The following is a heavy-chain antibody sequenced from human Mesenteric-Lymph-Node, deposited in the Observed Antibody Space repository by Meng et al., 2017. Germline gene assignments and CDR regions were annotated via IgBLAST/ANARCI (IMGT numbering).Heavy chain of an antibody. V-gene: IGHV3-11*01. D-gene: IGHD3-10*01. CDR3: ARDLIYYGSGSYITLWFDP. CDR2: ISSSGSTI. J-gene: IGHJ5*02. Sequence: GESLKISCAASGFTFGDYYMSWIRQAPGKGLEWVSYISSSGSTIYYADSVKGRFTISRDNAKNSLYLQMNSLRAEDTAVYYCARDLIYYGSGSYITLWFDPWGQGTLVTVSS. CDR1: GFTFGDYY.